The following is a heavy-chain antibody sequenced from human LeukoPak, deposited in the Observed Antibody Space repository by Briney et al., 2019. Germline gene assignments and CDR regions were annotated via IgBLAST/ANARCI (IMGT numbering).Heavy chain of an antibody. CDR2: IYHSGST. V-gene: IGHV4-38-2*02. CDR1: GYSISSGYY. CDR3: ARDPSVLRFLEWLPQFDP. J-gene: IGHJ5*02. D-gene: IGHD3-3*01. Sequence: SETLSLTCTVSGYSISSGYYWGWIRQPPGKGLEWIGSIYHSGSTYYNPSLKSRVTISVDTSKNQFSLKLSSVTAADTAVYYCARDPSVLRFLEWLPQFDPWGQGTLVTVSS.